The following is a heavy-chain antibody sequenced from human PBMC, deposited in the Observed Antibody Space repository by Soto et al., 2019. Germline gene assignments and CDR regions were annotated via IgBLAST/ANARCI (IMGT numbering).Heavy chain of an antibody. CDR1: GGSIDSYY. J-gene: IGHJ5*02. CDR2: IYYSGST. D-gene: IGHD3-10*01. V-gene: IGHV4-59*01. CDR3: ARGVSSSDL. Sequence: PSETLSLTCTVSGGSIDSYYWSWIRQPPGKGLEWLGYIYYSGSTNYNPSLKSRGTISLDTSENKFSLNLRSVTAADTAVYYCARGVSSSDLWGQGTLVTVSS.